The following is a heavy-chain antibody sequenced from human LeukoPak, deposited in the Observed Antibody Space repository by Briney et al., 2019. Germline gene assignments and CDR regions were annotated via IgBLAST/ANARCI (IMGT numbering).Heavy chain of an antibody. CDR2: ISWDGGST. V-gene: IGHV3-43D*03. CDR3: AKGAAGASGDYLLDY. D-gene: IGHD4-17*01. CDR1: GFTFDDYA. J-gene: IGHJ4*02. Sequence: GGSLRLSCAASGFTFDDYAMHWVRQAPGKGLEWVSLISWDGGSTYYADSVKGRFTISSDNSKNSLYLQMNSLRAEDTALYYCAKGAAGASGDYLLDYWGQGTLVTVSS.